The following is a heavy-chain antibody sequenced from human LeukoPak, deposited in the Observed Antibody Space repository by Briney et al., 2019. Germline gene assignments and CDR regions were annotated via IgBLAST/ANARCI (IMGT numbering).Heavy chain of an antibody. J-gene: IGHJ3*02. Sequence: PGGSLRLSCAASGFTFSSYWMHWVRQAPGKGLVWVSRINSDGSSTSYADSVKGRFTISRDNAKNTLYLQMNSLRAEDTAVYYCAKDLLVEMATITDAFDIWGQGTMVTVSS. D-gene: IGHD5-24*01. CDR1: GFTFSSYW. CDR2: INSDGSST. V-gene: IGHV3-74*01. CDR3: AKDLLVEMATITDAFDI.